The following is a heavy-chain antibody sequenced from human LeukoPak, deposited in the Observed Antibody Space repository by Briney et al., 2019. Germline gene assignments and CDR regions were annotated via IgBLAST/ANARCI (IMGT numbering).Heavy chain of an antibody. J-gene: IGHJ3*02. CDR3: ASEASSDDAFDI. V-gene: IGHV4-61*10. Sequence: SETLSLTCTVSGGSISSGSYYWSWIRQPAGKGLEWIGYIYYSGSTNYNPSLKSRVTISVDTSKNQFSLKLSSVTAADTAVYYCASEASSDDAFDIWGQGTMVTVSS. CDR1: GGSISSGSYY. CDR2: IYYSGST.